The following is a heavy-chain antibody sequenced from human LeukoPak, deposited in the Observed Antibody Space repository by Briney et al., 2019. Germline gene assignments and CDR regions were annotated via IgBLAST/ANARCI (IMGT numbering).Heavy chain of an antibody. Sequence: PGRSLRLSCAASGFTFSSYAMHWVRQAPGKGLEWVAVISYDGSNKHYADSVKGRFTISRDNSKNTLYLQMNSLRAEDTAVYYCARVTSNYYDSSGYYYWGQGTLVTVSS. V-gene: IGHV3-30-3*01. D-gene: IGHD3-22*01. J-gene: IGHJ4*02. CDR2: ISYDGSNK. CDR3: ARVTSNYYDSSGYYY. CDR1: GFTFSSYA.